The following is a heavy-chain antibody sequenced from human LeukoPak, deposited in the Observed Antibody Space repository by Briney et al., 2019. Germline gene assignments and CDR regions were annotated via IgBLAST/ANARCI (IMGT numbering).Heavy chain of an antibody. CDR3: ARESCSGGSCYYSAEYFQH. D-gene: IGHD2-15*01. V-gene: IGHV3-7*01. Sequence: GGSLRLSCAASGFTFSSYWMSWVRQAPGKGLEWVANIKQDGSEKYYVDSVKGRFTISRDNAKNSLYLQMNSLRAEDTAVYYCARESCSGGSCYYSAEYFQHWGQGTLVTVSS. CDR2: IKQDGSEK. CDR1: GFTFSSYW. J-gene: IGHJ1*01.